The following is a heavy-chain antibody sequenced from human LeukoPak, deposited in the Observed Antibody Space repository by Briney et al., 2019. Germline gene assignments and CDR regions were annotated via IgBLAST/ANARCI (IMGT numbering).Heavy chain of an antibody. D-gene: IGHD3-10*01. J-gene: IGHJ4*02. CDR3: ARGYYYGSGSYLDY. V-gene: IGHV4-59*11. CDR2: IDHTGST. Sequence: SETLSLTCSVSGDSISMHYWSWIRQPPGKGLECIGYIDHTGSTNYNPSLNSRVTISRDMSKNQFSLKLSSVTAADTAVYYCARGYYYGSGSYLDYWGQGTLVTVSS. CDR1: GDSISMHY.